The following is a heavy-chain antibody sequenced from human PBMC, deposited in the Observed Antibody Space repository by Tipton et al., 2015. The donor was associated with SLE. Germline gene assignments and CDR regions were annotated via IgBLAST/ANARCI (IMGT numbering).Heavy chain of an antibody. J-gene: IGHJ4*02. CDR3: ARLGVAFFDY. Sequence: TLSLTCTVSGGSISSSSYYWDWIRQPPGKGLEWIGSIYYSGSTFYNPSLKSRVTISVDTPKNQFSLKLSSVTAADTAVYYCARLGVAFFDYWGQGTLVTVSS. V-gene: IGHV4-39*01. CDR2: IYYSGST. CDR1: GGSISSSSYY. D-gene: IGHD3-3*01.